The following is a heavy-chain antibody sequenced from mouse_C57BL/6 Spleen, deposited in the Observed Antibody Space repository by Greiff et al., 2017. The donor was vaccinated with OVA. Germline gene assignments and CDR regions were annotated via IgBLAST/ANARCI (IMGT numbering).Heavy chain of an antibody. CDR1: GYTFTSYW. Sequence: QVQLQQPGPELVKPGASVKLSCKASGYTFTSYWMHWVKQRPGQGLEWIGNINPSNGGTNNNEKLKSKATLTVDKSSSTAYMQLSSLTSEDSAVYYCARGAYDYERAWFAYWGQGTLVTVSA. V-gene: IGHV1-53*01. CDR2: INPSNGGT. D-gene: IGHD2-4*01. CDR3: ARGAYDYERAWFAY. J-gene: IGHJ3*01.